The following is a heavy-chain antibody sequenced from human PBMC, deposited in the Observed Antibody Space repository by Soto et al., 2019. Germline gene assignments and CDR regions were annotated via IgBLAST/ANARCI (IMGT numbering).Heavy chain of an antibody. V-gene: IGHV4-34*01. CDR3: VRGAYRAYWVDP. CDR1: GGSFSGYY. J-gene: IGHJ5*02. D-gene: IGHD2-21*01. CDR2: INHSGST. Sequence: SETLSLTCAVYGGSFSGYYWSWIRQPPGKGLEWIGEINHSGSTNYNPSLKSRVTISVDTSKNTVDLKMNSLRGEDTAVYFCVRGAYRAYWVDPWGQGTLVTVSS.